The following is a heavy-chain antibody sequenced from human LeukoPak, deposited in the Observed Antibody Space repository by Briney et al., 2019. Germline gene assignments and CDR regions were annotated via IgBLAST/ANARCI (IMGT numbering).Heavy chain of an antibody. Sequence: QAGGSLRLSCTASGFTFHDYTMHWVRQTPGKALEWVSLLSWDANTTSYADSVKGRFSISRDNSENSLYLQMNSLTTEDTALYYCVRVAPPYGYGYLNYWGQGTLVTVSS. CDR3: VRVAPPYGYGYLNY. CDR1: GFTFHDYT. V-gene: IGHV3-43*01. D-gene: IGHD5-18*01. CDR2: LSWDANTT. J-gene: IGHJ4*02.